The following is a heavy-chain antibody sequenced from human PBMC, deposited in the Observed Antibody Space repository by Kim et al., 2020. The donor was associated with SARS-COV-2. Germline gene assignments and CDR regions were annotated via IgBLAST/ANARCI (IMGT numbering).Heavy chain of an antibody. CDR2: IYYSGST. J-gene: IGHJ4*01. Sequence: SETLSLTFTVSGGSISSSSYYWGWIRQPPGKGLEWIGSIYYSGSTYYNPSLKSRVTISVDTSKNQFSLKLSSVTAADTAVYYCARSSGWYKSTYFDYWG. CDR3: ARSSGWYKSTYFDY. V-gene: IGHV4-39*01. CDR1: GGSISSSSYY. D-gene: IGHD6-19*01.